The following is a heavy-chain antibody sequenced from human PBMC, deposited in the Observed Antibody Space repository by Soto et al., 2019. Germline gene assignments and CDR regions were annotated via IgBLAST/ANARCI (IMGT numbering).Heavy chain of an antibody. V-gene: IGHV4-39*01. D-gene: IGHD6-13*01. CDR3: ARHSGAAGYSSSRDNNWFDP. CDR2: IYYCGST. Sequence: QLQLQESGPGLVKPSETLSLTCTVSGGSISSSSYYWGWIRQPPGKGLEWIGSIYYCGSTYYNPSLKVRVTRSVDTSKNQFSLKLSSVTAADTAVYYCARHSGAAGYSSSRDNNWFDPWGQGTLVTVSS. J-gene: IGHJ5*02. CDR1: GGSISSSSYY.